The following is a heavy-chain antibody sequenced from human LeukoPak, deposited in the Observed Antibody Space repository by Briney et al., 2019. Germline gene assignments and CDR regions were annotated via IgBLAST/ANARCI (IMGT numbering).Heavy chain of an antibody. Sequence: PGGSLRLSCAASGFTFSDYYMSWIRQAPGKGLEWVANIKQDGSEKYYVDSVKGRFTISRDNAKNSLYLQMNSLRAEDTAVYYCARGGAVHRLYSSGCLFDYWGQGTLVTVSS. CDR3: ARGGAVHRLYSSGCLFDY. D-gene: IGHD6-19*01. J-gene: IGHJ4*02. CDR1: GFTFSDYY. V-gene: IGHV3-7*01. CDR2: IKQDGSEK.